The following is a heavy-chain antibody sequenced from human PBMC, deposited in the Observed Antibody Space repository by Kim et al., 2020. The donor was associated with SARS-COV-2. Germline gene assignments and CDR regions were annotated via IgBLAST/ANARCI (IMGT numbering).Heavy chain of an antibody. D-gene: IGHD4-17*01. CDR3: ARSRTVNDAFDI. CDR1: GGSFSGYY. V-gene: IGHV4-34*01. J-gene: IGHJ3*02. CDR2: INHSGST. Sequence: SETLSLTCAVYGGSFSGYYWSWIRQPPGKGLEWIGEINHSGSTNYNPSLKSRVTISVDTSKNQFSLKLSSVTAADTAVYYCARSRTVNDAFDIWGQGTMVTVSS.